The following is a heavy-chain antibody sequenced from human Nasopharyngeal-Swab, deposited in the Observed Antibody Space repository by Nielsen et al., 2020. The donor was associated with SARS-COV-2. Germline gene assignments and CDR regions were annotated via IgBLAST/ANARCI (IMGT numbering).Heavy chain of an antibody. Sequence: LSLTCAASGFTFSSYGMHWVRQAPGKGLEWVAVISYDGSNKYYADSVKGRFTISRDNSKNTLYLQMNSLRAEDTAVYYCAKATGYSSSWELNYFDYWGQGTLVTVSS. CDR1: GFTFSSYG. D-gene: IGHD6-13*01. CDR2: ISYDGSNK. CDR3: AKATGYSSSWELNYFDY. J-gene: IGHJ4*02. V-gene: IGHV3-30*18.